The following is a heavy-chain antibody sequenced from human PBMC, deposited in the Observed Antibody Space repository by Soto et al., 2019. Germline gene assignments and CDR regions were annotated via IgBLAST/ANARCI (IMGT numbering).Heavy chain of an antibody. CDR3: ATNAF. D-gene: IGHD2-2*01. Sequence: GGSLRLSCTASGFSFGDAWMSWVRQAPGKGPEWVAKIKKDGSEKYYMDSVKGRFTISRDNARSSLYLQMNSLTADDTAVYYCATNAFWGQGSLVTVSS. J-gene: IGHJ4*02. CDR2: IKKDGSEK. CDR1: GFSFGDAW. V-gene: IGHV3-7*01.